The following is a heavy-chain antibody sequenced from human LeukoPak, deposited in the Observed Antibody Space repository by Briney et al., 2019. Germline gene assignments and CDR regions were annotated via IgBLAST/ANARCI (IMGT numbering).Heavy chain of an antibody. D-gene: IGHD3-16*02. CDR1: GFTFSSYA. J-gene: IGHJ4*02. CDR3: ARVGRPVGGVIVMNTGLDY. CDR2: ISYDGSNK. V-gene: IGHV3-30-3*01. Sequence: GRSLRLSCAASGFTFSSYAMHWVRQAPGKGLEWVAVISYDGSNKYYADSVKGRFTISRDNSKNTLYLQMNSLRAEDTAVYYCARVGRPVGGVIVMNTGLDYWGQGTLVTVSS.